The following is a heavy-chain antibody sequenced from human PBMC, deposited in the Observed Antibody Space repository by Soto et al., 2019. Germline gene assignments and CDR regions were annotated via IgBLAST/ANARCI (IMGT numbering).Heavy chain of an antibody. CDR3: ARVNTYGYGYGSNDY. CDR2: IYYSGST. D-gene: IGHD5-18*01. Sequence: SETLSLTCAVSGGSISSYYWSWIRQPPGKGLEWIGYIYYSGSTNYNPSLKSRVTISVDTSKNQFSLKLSSVTAADTAVYYCARVNTYGYGYGSNDYWGQGTQVPVSS. CDR1: GGSISSYY. J-gene: IGHJ4*02. V-gene: IGHV4-59*01.